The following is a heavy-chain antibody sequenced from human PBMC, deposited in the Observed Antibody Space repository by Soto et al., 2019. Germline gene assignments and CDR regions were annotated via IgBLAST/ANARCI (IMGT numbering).Heavy chain of an antibody. Sequence: SETLSLTCTVSGGSISSSYWSWIRQPAGKGLEWIGRIYTSGSTNYNPSLKSRVTMSVDTSKNQFSLKLSSVTAADTAVYYCARESSKYYYDSSGYRFAFDIWGQGTMVTVSS. CDR2: IYTSGST. J-gene: IGHJ3*02. V-gene: IGHV4-4*07. D-gene: IGHD3-22*01. CDR1: GGSISSSY. CDR3: ARESSKYYYDSSGYRFAFDI.